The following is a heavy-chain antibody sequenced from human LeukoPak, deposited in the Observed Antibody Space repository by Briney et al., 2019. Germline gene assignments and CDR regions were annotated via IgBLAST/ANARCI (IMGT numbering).Heavy chain of an antibody. CDR2: FYSGGST. Sequence: PGGSLRLSCAASGFTVSSNYMSWVRQAPGKGLEWVSVFYSGGSTYYADSVKGRFTISRDNSKNTLYLQMNSLRAEDTAVYYCARGGFGYDYHYFYAMDVWGQGTTVTVSS. J-gene: IGHJ6*02. CDR3: ARGGFGYDYHYFYAMDV. V-gene: IGHV3-53*01. D-gene: IGHD5-18*01. CDR1: GFTVSSNY.